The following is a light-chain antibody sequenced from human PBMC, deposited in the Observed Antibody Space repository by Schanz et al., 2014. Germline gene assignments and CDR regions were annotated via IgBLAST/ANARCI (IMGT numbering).Light chain of an antibody. CDR1: SSDIGGYNY. CDR2: EVS. CDR3: SSYVGSYWV. V-gene: IGLV2-8*01. Sequence: QSALTQPPSASGSPGQSVTISCTGTSSDIGGYNYVSWYQQHPGKAPKILIYEVSKRPSGVPDRFSGSKSGNTASLTVSGLQAEDEADYYCSSYVGSYWVFGGGTKLTVL. J-gene: IGLJ3*02.